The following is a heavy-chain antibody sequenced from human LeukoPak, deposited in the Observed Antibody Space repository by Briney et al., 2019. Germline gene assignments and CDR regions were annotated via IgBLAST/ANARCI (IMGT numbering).Heavy chain of an antibody. Sequence: ASVKVSCKASGYTFTSYAMHWVRQAPGQRLEWMGWINAGNGNTKYSQKFQGRVTITRDTSASTAYMELSSQRSEDTAVYYCARDRGSSWYNAFDIWGQGTMVTVSS. CDR2: INAGNGNT. CDR3: ARDRGSSWYNAFDI. J-gene: IGHJ3*02. D-gene: IGHD6-13*01. CDR1: GYTFTSYA. V-gene: IGHV1-3*01.